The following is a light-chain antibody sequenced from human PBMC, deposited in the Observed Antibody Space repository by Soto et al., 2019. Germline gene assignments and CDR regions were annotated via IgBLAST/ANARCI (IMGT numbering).Light chain of an antibody. Sequence: QSVLTQPPSASGTPGQTVTVSCSGSNSSIATYSVYWYQQLPGTAPKLLIYENDQRPSGVPDRFSGSKSDTSASLAIAGLRSGDEAVYFCAAWDDSLTILFGGGTKLTVL. J-gene: IGLJ2*01. CDR2: END. CDR3: AAWDDSLTIL. V-gene: IGLV1-47*01. CDR1: NSSIATYS.